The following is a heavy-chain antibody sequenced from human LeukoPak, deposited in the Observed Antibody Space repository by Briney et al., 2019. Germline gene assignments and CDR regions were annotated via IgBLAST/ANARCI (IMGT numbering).Heavy chain of an antibody. CDR3: ARDGAVYYDPSGYPYFDY. D-gene: IGHD3-22*01. CDR2: ISGYNGNT. CDR1: GYTFTSYG. V-gene: IGHV1-18*01. J-gene: IGHJ4*02. Sequence: GASVKVSCKASGYTFTSYGISWVRQAPGQGLEWMGWISGYNGNTNYVQKVQGRVTMTTDTSTSTAYMELRSLRSDDTAVYYCARDGAVYYDPSGYPYFDYWGQGTLVTVSS.